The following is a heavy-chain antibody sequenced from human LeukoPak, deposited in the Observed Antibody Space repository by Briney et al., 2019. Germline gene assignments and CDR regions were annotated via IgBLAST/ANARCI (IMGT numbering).Heavy chain of an antibody. CDR3: ATRGRGAAAGIPYY. Sequence: SVTVSCKPSRYTFTSYDINLVRLATGPGLEGMGWINPNSGYTGYAQKFQGRVNMSRNTSRSTAYIQLSSLRSEDTAVYYCATRGRGAAAGIPYYWGQGTLVTVSS. D-gene: IGHD6-13*01. J-gene: IGHJ4*02. V-gene: IGHV1-8*01. CDR2: INPNSGYT. CDR1: RYTFTSYD.